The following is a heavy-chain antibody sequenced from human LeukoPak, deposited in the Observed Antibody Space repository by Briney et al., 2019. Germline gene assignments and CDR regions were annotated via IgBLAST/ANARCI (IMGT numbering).Heavy chain of an antibody. CDR3: ARGGGRATIPVFDY. J-gene: IGHJ4*02. D-gene: IGHD5-24*01. CDR2: IYYSGST. V-gene: IGHV4-39*07. Sequence: SQTLSLTCTVSGGSISSGSYYWGWIRQPPGKGLEWIGSIYYSGSTYYNPSLKSRVTISVDTSKNQFSLKLSSVTAADTAVYYCARGGGRATIPVFDYWGQGTLVTVSS. CDR1: GGSISSGSYY.